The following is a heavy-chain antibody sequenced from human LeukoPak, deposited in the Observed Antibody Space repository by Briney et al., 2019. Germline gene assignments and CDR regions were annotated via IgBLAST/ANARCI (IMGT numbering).Heavy chain of an antibody. CDR2: ISSSSFKI. Sequence: GGSLRLSCAASEFTFVRYAMNWVRQAPGKGLEWVSYISSSSFKIGYADSVKGRFTISRDNSKNSLYLQMDSLRVEDTAVYYCVRDPSYGSSWYYYMDVWGKGTTVTVSS. D-gene: IGHD6-13*01. V-gene: IGHV3-48*04. J-gene: IGHJ6*03. CDR3: VRDPSYGSSWYYYMDV. CDR1: EFTFVRYA.